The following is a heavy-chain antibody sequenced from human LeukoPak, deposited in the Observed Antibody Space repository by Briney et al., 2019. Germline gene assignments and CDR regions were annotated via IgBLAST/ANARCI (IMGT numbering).Heavy chain of an antibody. D-gene: IGHD6-13*01. V-gene: IGHV1-69*13. Sequence: ASVKVSCKASGGTFSSYAISWVRQAPGQGLEWMGGIIPIFGTANYAQKFQGRVTITADESTSTAYMELSSLRSEDTAVYYCASGPFRPAGNHYYYYMDVWGKGTTVTVSS. CDR2: IIPIFGTA. CDR1: GGTFSSYA. CDR3: ASGPFRPAGNHYYYYMDV. J-gene: IGHJ6*03.